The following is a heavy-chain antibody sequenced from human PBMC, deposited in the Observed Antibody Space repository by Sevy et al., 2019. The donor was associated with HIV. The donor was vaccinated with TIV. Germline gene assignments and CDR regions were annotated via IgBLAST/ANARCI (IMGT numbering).Heavy chain of an antibody. CDR3: VGDDSSRGTGALDI. Sequence: GGSLRLSCVGSGFTFDGHAMHWVRLVPGKGLEWVSGISWNGGSIRYADSVKGRFTISRDNAKNSLYLQMSSLKAEDTALYHCVGDDSSRGTGALDIWGQGIMVTVSS. D-gene: IGHD3-22*01. CDR1: GFTFDGHA. J-gene: IGHJ3*02. V-gene: IGHV3-9*01. CDR2: ISWNGGSI.